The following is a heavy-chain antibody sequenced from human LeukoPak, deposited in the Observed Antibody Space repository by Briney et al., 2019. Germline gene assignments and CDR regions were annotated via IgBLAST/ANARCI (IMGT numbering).Heavy chain of an antibody. V-gene: IGHV3-64D*09. Sequence: GGSLRLSCSASGFTFSSYAMHWVRQAPGKGLEYVSAISSNGGSTYYADSVKGRFTISRDNSKNTVYLQMSSLRAEDTAVYYCLLQTIAAAGTTPDYWGQGTLVTVSS. D-gene: IGHD6-13*01. J-gene: IGHJ4*02. CDR3: LLQTIAAAGTTPDY. CDR2: ISSNGGST. CDR1: GFTFSSYA.